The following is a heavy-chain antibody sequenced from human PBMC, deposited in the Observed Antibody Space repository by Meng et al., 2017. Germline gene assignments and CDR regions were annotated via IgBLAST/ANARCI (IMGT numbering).Heavy chain of an antibody. Sequence: VQLQCPGLGLLKPSQPLSLTCTVSGGSSSSGGYYGSWIRQHPGKGLEWIGYIYYSGSTYYNPSLKSRVTISVDTSKNQFSLKLSSVTAADTAVYYCARAYYDSSGSKPLDWYFDLWGRGTLVTVSS. J-gene: IGHJ2*01. CDR3: ARAYYDSSGSKPLDWYFDL. D-gene: IGHD3-22*01. V-gene: IGHV4-31*03. CDR1: GGSSSSGGYY. CDR2: IYYSGST.